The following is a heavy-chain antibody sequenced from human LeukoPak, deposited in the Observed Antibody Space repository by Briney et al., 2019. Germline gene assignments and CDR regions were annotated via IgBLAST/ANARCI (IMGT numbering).Heavy chain of an antibody. CDR3: AKDPPASDSY. CDR2: ISSSGGNP. D-gene: IGHD2-2*01. J-gene: IGHJ4*02. CDR1: GFTFSTYA. V-gene: IGHV3-23*01. Sequence: PGGSLRLSCAASGFTFSTYAMSWARQAPGKGLEWVSAISSSGGNPYYADSVKGRFTISRDNSKNTLYLQMNSLRAEDTAVYYCAKDPPASDSYWGQGTLVTVSS.